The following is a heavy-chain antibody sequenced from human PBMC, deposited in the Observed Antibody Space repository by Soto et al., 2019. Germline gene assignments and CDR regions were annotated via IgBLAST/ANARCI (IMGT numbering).Heavy chain of an antibody. V-gene: IGHV5-10-1*01. J-gene: IGHJ6*01. CDR2: IDPIDSYT. Sequence: PGESLKSPCKGSGYSFTSYWISWVRQMSGKGLGLIGKIDPIDSYTNYSPPFQGNINISTDKPISTANLQWSNQKASDTAMYYCARPNVSSTSCRAYYYGRNVCWDRSTGTIFS. CDR1: GYSFTSYW. CDR3: ARPNVSSTSCRAYYYGRNV. D-gene: IGHD2-2*01.